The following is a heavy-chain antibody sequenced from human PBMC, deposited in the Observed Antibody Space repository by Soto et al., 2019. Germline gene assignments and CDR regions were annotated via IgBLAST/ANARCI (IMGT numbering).Heavy chain of an antibody. Sequence: QVQLVQSGAEVKKPGSSVKISCKASGGTFNNYHITWVRQAPGQGLEWMGGVIPMFATANYTQRLQGRLTITADMSTSTSYMDLSSLRSDDTAVYFCSRGGLRWEIGKTYYSHVDVWGQGTTVTVTS. D-gene: IGHD1-26*01. CDR2: VIPMFATA. V-gene: IGHV1-69*06. J-gene: IGHJ6*02. CDR3: SRGGLRWEIGKTYYSHVDV. CDR1: GGTFNNYH.